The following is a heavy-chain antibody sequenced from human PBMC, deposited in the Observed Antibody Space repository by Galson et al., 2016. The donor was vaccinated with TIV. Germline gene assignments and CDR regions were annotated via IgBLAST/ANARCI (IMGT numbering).Heavy chain of an antibody. CDR2: ISAYMGDT. V-gene: IGHV1-18*01. J-gene: IGHJ4*02. CDR1: GYTFTKYG. CDR3: AREGEINCNGQAGLDY. Sequence: SVKVSCKASGYTFTKYGYSWVRQAPGQGLEWLGWISAYMGDTNSAQKFQGRVTMTTDTATSTVYMELRSLRSDDTAVYYCAREGEINCNGQAGLDYWGQGTLVTSSS. D-gene: IGHD1-20*01.